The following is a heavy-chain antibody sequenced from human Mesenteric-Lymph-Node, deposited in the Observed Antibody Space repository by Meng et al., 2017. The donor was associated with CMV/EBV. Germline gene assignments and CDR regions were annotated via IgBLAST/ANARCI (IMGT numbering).Heavy chain of an antibody. V-gene: IGHV4-59*08. D-gene: IGHD2-2*01. J-gene: IGHJ6*02. CDR2: IYYTGST. CDR1: GGSITRYY. CDR3: ARTLGYCSSTRCWGDYYGMDV. Sequence: SETLSLTCSVSGGSITRYYWTWIRQPPGKGLEWIGHIYYTGSTNYNPSLKSRVTISVDTSQNQFSLKLSSVTAADTAVYYCARTLGYCSSTRCWGDYYGMDVWGQGTTVTVSS.